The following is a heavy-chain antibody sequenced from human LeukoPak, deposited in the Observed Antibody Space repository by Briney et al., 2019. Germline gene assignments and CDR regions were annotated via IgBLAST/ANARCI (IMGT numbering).Heavy chain of an antibody. J-gene: IGHJ4*02. CDR1: GFTFDDYA. D-gene: IGHD3-22*01. Sequence: GGSLRLSCAASGFTFDDYAMHWVRQAPGKGLEWVSGISWNSGSIGYADSVKGRFTISRDNAKNSLYLQMNSLRAEDTALYYCAKADSYYYDSSGPDYWGQGTLVTVSS. CDR2: ISWNSGSI. CDR3: AKADSYYYDSSGPDY. V-gene: IGHV3-9*01.